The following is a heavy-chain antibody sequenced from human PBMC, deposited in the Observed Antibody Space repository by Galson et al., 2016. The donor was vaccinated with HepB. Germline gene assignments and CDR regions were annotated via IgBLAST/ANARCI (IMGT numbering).Heavy chain of an antibody. CDR1: GFTFSSYL. V-gene: IGHV3-11*06. CDR3: ARDLYPKRYDFLSAYHKPAFDI. Sequence: SLRLSCAASGFTFSSYLMHWIRQAPGKGLEWVSYISSGSSYTNYADSVKDRFTISRDNAKNSLYLRLSSLRAEDTAVYYCARDLYPKRYDFLSAYHKPAFDIWGQGTMVTVSS. D-gene: IGHD3/OR15-3a*01. CDR2: ISSGSSYT. J-gene: IGHJ3*02.